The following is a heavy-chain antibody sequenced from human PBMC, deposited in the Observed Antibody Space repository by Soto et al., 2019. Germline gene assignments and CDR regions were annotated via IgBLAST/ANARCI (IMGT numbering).Heavy chain of an antibody. CDR3: ARRGSGHTFDY. CDR1: GASISRTGFH. D-gene: IGHD3-10*01. CDR2: IYEGGTT. V-gene: IGHV4-39*01. J-gene: IGHJ4*02. Sequence: QLQLQESGPGLVKPSETLSLTCAVSGASISRTGFHWGWIRQPPGQVLEWIGSIYEGGTTFYNSSLKSRVTISADTSKNHFSLKLNSVTAADTAVYFCARRGSGHTFDYWGQGTLVTVSS.